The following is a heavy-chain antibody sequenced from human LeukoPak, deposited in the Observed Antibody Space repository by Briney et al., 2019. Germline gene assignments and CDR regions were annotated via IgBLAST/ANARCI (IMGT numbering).Heavy chain of an antibody. CDR2: VYNSGST. Sequence: PSETLSLTCTVSGGSISNYYWSWIRQPPGKGLEWLGYVYNSGSTHYNPSLKSRVTISADTSKNQFSLTLTSVTAADTAVYYCARSGGTWSYNYWGQGTLVTVSS. CDR3: ARSGGTWSYNY. D-gene: IGHD1-26*01. J-gene: IGHJ4*02. V-gene: IGHV4-59*01. CDR1: GGSISNYY.